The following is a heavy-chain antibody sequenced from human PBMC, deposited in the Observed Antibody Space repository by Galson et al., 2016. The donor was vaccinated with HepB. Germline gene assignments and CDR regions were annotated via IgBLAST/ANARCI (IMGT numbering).Heavy chain of an antibody. Sequence: SLRLSCAASGFTFSDHYIDWVRQAPGKGLEWVGRSRDKAHSYTTEYAASVKGRFAISRDESENSLYLQMNSLKTEDTAVYYCARDFYDGSCHYMDYWGRGTLVTVS. D-gene: IGHD2/OR15-2a*01. V-gene: IGHV3-72*01. CDR2: SRDKAHSYTT. CDR1: GFTFSDHY. CDR3: ARDFYDGSCHYMDY. J-gene: IGHJ4*02.